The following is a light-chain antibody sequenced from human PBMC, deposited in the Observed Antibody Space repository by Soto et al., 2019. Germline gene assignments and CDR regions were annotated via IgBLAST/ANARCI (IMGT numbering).Light chain of an antibody. J-gene: IGLJ1*01. CDR3: CSYAGTNTFV. CDR1: SSDVGSYNL. CDR2: EGN. V-gene: IGLV2-23*01. Sequence: QSALTQPASVSGSPGQSITISCTGNSSDVGSYNLVSWYQQHPGKAPKLMIYEGNKRPSGVSDRFSGTKSANTASLTISGLQTEDEADYCCCSYAGTNTFVFGTGTKMTV.